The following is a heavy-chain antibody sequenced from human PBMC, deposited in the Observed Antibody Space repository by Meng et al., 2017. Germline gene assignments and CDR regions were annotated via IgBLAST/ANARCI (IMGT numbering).Heavy chain of an antibody. CDR3: ARDKLKTFDP. V-gene: IGHV1-3*01. Sequence: QVQLLQSGAEVTTPGSSVKVSCKASGGTFSSYTISWVRQAPGQRLEWMGGINAGNGNTKYSQKFQGRVTITRDTSASTAYMELSSLRSEDTAVYYCARDKLKTFDPWGQGTLVTVSS. CDR2: INAGNGNT. J-gene: IGHJ5*02. CDR1: GGTFSSYT.